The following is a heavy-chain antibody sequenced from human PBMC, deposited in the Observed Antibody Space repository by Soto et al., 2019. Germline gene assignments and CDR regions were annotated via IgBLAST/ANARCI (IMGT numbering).Heavy chain of an antibody. CDR1: GFTFSSYG. Sequence: QVQLVESGGGVVQPGRSLRLSCAASGFTFSSYGMHWVRQAPGKGLEWVAVISYDGSNKYYADSVKGRFTISRDNSKNTLYLQMNSLRAEDTAVYYCARVGDGSPFDYWGQGTLVTVSS. CDR3: ARVGDGSPFDY. J-gene: IGHJ4*02. V-gene: IGHV3-30*03. CDR2: ISYDGSNK. D-gene: IGHD3-16*01.